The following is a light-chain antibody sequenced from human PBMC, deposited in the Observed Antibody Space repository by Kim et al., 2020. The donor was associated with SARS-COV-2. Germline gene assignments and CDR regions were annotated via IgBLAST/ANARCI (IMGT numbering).Light chain of an antibody. CDR1: QNVTSN. V-gene: IGKV3-15*01. CDR2: GAS. CDR3: QQYNHWPTYT. J-gene: IGKJ2*01. Sequence: IVMTQSPATLSVSPGERATLSCRASQNVTSNLAWYQQKPGQAPRVLIYGASTKATGIPARFSGSGSGTEFTLTITSLQSEDSAVYYCQQYNHWPTYTFGQGTKLEI.